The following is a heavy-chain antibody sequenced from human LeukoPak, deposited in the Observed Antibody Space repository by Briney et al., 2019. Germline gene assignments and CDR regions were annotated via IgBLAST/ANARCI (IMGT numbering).Heavy chain of an antibody. V-gene: IGHV3-23*01. D-gene: IGHD3-10*01. CDR1: GFTFGSYA. CDR3: AKGPGFGELLFDY. CDR2: ISGSGGST. Sequence: GGSLRLSCAASGFTFGSYAMSWVRQAPGKGLEWVSAISGSGGSTYYADSVKGRFTISRDNSKNTLYLQMNSLRAEDTAVYYCAKGPGFGELLFDYWGQGTLVTVSS. J-gene: IGHJ4*02.